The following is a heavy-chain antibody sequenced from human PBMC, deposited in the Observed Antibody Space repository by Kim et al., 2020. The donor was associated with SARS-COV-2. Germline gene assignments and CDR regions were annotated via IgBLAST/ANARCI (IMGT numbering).Heavy chain of an antibody. J-gene: IGHJ4*02. CDR2: IFYSGST. Sequence: SETLSLTCTVSGGPVSTYYWSWIRQPPGKGLEWIGYIFYSGSTKYKSSLKSRITISVDTSRSQFSLKLSSVTAADTALYYCARHRSAWNVAFDYWGQGIL. D-gene: IGHD1-1*01. CDR1: GGPVSTYY. CDR3: ARHRSAWNVAFDY. V-gene: IGHV4-59*08.